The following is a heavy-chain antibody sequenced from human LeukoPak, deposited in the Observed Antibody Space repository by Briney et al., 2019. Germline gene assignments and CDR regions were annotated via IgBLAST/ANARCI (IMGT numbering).Heavy chain of an antibody. CDR2: ISYDGSNN. CDR3: ARSRGVSGYDFAY. J-gene: IGHJ4*02. Sequence: GRSLRLSCAASGFTFSSYTMHWVRQAPGKGLEWVALISYDGSNNYYVDSVKGRFTISRDNSKNTLYLQMNSLRVEDTAVYYCARSRGVSGYDFAYWGQGTLVTVSS. CDR1: GFTFSSYT. D-gene: IGHD5-12*01. V-gene: IGHV3-30-3*01.